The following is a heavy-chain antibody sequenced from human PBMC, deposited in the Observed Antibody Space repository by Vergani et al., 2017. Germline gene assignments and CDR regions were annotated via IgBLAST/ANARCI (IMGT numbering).Heavy chain of an antibody. CDR3: AKLWFGELSPLGMDV. V-gene: IGHV1-2*02. J-gene: IGHJ6*02. CDR2: INPNSGGT. D-gene: IGHD3-10*01. CDR1: GYTFTGYY. Sequence: QVQLVQSGAEVKKPGASVKVSCKASGYTFTGYYMHWVRQAPGQGLEWMGWINPNSGGTNYAQKFQGRVTMTRDTSISTAYMELSRLRSEDTAVYYCAKLWFGELSPLGMDVWGQGTTVTVSS.